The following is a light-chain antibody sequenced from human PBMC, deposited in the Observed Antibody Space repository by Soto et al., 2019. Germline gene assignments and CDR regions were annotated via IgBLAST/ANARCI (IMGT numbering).Light chain of an antibody. CDR2: GAY. CDR3: KQTYSNPRT. Sequence: ILLTPSPGTLSLSPGERATLSWRASQSVSSSYLAWYQQKPGQAPRLLLYGAYSRATGIQDRFSGSGSGTDFTLTIIGLQSEDFATYYCKQTYSNPRTFGQGTKVDIK. V-gene: IGKV3-20*01. J-gene: IGKJ1*01. CDR1: QSVSSSY.